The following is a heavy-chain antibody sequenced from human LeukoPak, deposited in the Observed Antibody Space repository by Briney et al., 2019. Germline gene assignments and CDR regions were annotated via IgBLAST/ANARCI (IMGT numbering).Heavy chain of an antibody. V-gene: IGHV3-23*01. J-gene: IGHJ4*02. Sequence: PGGSLRLSCAASGFTFSSYAMSWVRQAPGKGLEWVSAISGSGGSTYYADSVKGRFTISRDNSRDTLYLQMNSLRAEDTAVYYCAKDYSNYNYFDYWGQGTLVTVSS. D-gene: IGHD4-11*01. CDR3: AKDYSNYNYFDY. CDR1: GFTFSSYA. CDR2: ISGSGGST.